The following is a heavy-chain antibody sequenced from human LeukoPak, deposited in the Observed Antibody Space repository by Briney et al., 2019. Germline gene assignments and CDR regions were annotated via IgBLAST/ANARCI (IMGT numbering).Heavy chain of an antibody. CDR3: ASGVVVVAASRSSYYMDV. Sequence: PGGSLRLSCAASGFTFSSYWMHWVRQAPAKGMVWVSRINIDGSSTTYADSVKGRFTISRDNAKNTLYLQMNSLRAVDTAVYYCASGVVVVAASRSSYYMDVWGKGTTVTVSS. J-gene: IGHJ6*03. CDR1: GFTFSSYW. V-gene: IGHV3-74*01. CDR2: INIDGSST. D-gene: IGHD2-15*01.